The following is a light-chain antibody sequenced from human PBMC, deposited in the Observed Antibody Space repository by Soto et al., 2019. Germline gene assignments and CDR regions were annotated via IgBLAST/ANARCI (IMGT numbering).Light chain of an antibody. CDR3: QQCNSWPRT. J-gene: IGKJ2*01. CDR2: GAS. V-gene: IGKV3-15*01. CDR1: QNVSGN. Sequence: EIVMTQSPATLSVSPGERATLSCRASQNVSGNLAWYQHKPGQAPRLLIYGASTRATGIPDRFSASGSGTEFTLTISSLQSEDFAVYYCQQCNSWPRTFGQGTKLEIK.